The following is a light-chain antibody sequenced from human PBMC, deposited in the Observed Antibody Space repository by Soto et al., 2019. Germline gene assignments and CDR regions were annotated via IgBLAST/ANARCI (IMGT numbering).Light chain of an antibody. V-gene: IGKV3-20*01. Sequence: EIVLTQSPGTLSMSPGERATLSCRASLSLSSSYIAWYQQKPGQAPRLLIYGASSRATGIPDRFSGSGSGTEFTLTITGLEPEDFAVYHCQQYGNSPWTFGQGTKVEIK. J-gene: IGKJ1*01. CDR1: LSLSSSY. CDR2: GAS. CDR3: QQYGNSPWT.